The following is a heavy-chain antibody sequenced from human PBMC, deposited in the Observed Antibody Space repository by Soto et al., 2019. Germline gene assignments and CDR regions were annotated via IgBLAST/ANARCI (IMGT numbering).Heavy chain of an antibody. J-gene: IGHJ4*02. V-gene: IGHV3-7*01. CDR1: GFTFSSYW. CDR2: IKQDGSEK. CDR3: ARFTDYYESSGYFDY. D-gene: IGHD3-22*01. Sequence: EVQLVESGGGLVQPGGSLRLSCAASGFTFSSYWMSWVRQAPGKGLEWVATIKQDGSEKYYVDSVKGRFTISRDNAKNSLNLQLRSLSAEDTSGYYCARFTDYYESSGYFDYWGQGTLVTVSS.